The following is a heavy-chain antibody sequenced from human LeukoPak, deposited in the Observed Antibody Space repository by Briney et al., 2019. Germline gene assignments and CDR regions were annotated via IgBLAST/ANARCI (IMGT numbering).Heavy chain of an antibody. V-gene: IGHV3-23*01. CDR3: VLGTSGYYYTGFDF. Sequence: GGSLRLSCTASGFTFSSYALNWVRQAPGKGLEWVSGVSGSGGSTYYLDSVKGRFTISRDNSKNTLYLQMNSLRAEDTAIYYCVLGTSGYYYTGFDFWGQGTRVTVSS. CDR1: GFTFSSYA. J-gene: IGHJ4*02. D-gene: IGHD3-22*01. CDR2: VSGSGGST.